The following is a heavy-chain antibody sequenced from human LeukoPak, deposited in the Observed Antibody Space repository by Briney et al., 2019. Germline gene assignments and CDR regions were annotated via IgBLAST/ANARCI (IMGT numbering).Heavy chain of an antibody. D-gene: IGHD3-10*01. J-gene: IGHJ4*02. V-gene: IGHV5-51*01. CDR1: GYSFTTYW. CDR2: IYPGDSDT. Sequence: GESLKISCKGSGYSFTTYWIAWVRQMPGKGLEWMGIIYPGDSDTRYSPSFQGQVTISADKSISTAYLQWSSLKASDTAMYYCARRYLGSGSYYLPGGYFDYWGQGTLVTVSS. CDR3: ARRYLGSGSYYLPGGYFDY.